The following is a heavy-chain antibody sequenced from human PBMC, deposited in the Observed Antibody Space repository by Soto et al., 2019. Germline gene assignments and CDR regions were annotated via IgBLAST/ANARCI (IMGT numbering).Heavy chain of an antibody. CDR3: ARDSPDSSGFAHRPDY. CDR2: IWYDGSNK. Sequence: GGSLRLSCAASGFTFSSYGMHWVRQAPGKGLEWVAVIWYDGSNKYYADSVKGRFTISRDNSKNTLYLQMNSLRAEDTAVYYCARDSPDSSGFAHRPDYWGQGTLVTVSS. J-gene: IGHJ4*02. CDR1: GFTFSSYG. V-gene: IGHV3-33*01. D-gene: IGHD3-22*01.